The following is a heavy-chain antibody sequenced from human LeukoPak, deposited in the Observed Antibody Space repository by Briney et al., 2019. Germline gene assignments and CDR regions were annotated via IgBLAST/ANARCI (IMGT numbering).Heavy chain of an antibody. V-gene: IGHV3-53*01. CDR1: GFTVSSNY. D-gene: IGHD3-10*01. J-gene: IGHJ6*03. CDR3: ARYTYYYGSGSYGHYYMDV. Sequence: GGSLRLSCAASGFTVSSNYMSWVRQATGKGLEWVSVIYSGGSTYYADSVKGRFTISRDNSKNTLYLQMNSLRAEDTAVYYCARYTYYYGSGSYGHYYMDVWGKGTTVTISS. CDR2: IYSGGST.